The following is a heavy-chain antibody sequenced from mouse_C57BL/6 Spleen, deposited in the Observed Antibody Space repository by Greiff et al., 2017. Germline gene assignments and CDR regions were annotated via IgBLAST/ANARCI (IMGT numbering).Heavy chain of an antibody. V-gene: IGHV1-22*01. CDR2: INPNNGGT. CDR3: ARESPRGNCFDY. J-gene: IGHJ2*01. Sequence: EVQLQQSGPELVKPGASVKMSCKASGYTFTDYNMHWVKQSHGKSLEWIGYINPNNGGTSYNQKFKGKATLTVNKSSSTAYMELRSLTSEDSAVYYCARESPRGNCFDYWGQGTTLTVSS. D-gene: IGHD4-1*01. CDR1: GYTFTDYN.